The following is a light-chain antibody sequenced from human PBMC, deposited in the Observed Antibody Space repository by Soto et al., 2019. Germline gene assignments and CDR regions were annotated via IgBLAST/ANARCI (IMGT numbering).Light chain of an antibody. V-gene: IGKV1-33*01. J-gene: IGKJ2*01. CDR3: HQHDNLPHT. CDR1: QDITNY. CDR2: DAS. Sequence: DIQMTQSPSSLSASVGDRVTITCQASQDITNYLNWYQQKPGKAPKLLIYDASNLETGVPSRFSGSGSGTDFTFTISSLQPEDIATYYCHQHDNLPHTFGQGTKLEIK.